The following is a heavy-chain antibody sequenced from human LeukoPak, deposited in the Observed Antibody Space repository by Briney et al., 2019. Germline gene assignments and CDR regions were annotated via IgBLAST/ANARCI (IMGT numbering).Heavy chain of an antibody. V-gene: IGHV1-46*01. CDR1: GYTFSTYY. Sequence: ASVKVSCKTSGYTFSTYYVHWVRLAPGQGLDWMGIINPHGGSTSYPQKFQGRVIMTSDTSTGTVYMDLNSLTSEDTAVYYCAGGRQLGRFDYWGQGTLVTVSS. CDR2: INPHGGST. D-gene: IGHD3-16*01. CDR3: AGGRQLGRFDY. J-gene: IGHJ4*02.